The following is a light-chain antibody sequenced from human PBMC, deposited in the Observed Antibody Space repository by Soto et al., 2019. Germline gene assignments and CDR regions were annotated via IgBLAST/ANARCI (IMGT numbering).Light chain of an antibody. CDR1: SSNIGSNT. Sequence: QSVLTQPPSVSGTPGQRVTISCSGSSSNIGSNTVNWYQQLPGTAPKLLMYSNNQRPSGVPDRFSGSKSGTSASLAISGLQSEDEADYYCAAWDDSLNGHVVFGGGTKLTVL. V-gene: IGLV1-44*01. J-gene: IGLJ2*01. CDR3: AAWDDSLNGHVV. CDR2: SNN.